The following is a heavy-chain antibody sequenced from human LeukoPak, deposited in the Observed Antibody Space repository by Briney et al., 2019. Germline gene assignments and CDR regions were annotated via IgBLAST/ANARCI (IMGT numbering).Heavy chain of an antibody. CDR3: ARGNYDYVWGSYRPLYYYYGMDV. CDR2: IYYSGST. D-gene: IGHD3-16*02. V-gene: IGHV4-59*01. CDR1: GGSISSYY. Sequence: SETLSLTCTVSGGSISSYYWSWIRQPPGKGLEWLGYIYYSGSTNHNPSLKSRVTISVDTSKTQFSLKLSSVTAADTAVYYCARGNYDYVWGSYRPLYYYYGMDVWGKGTTVTVSS. J-gene: IGHJ6*04.